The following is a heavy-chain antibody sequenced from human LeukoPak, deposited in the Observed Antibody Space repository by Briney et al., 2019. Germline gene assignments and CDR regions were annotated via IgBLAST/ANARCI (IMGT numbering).Heavy chain of an antibody. CDR1: GFTFSSYA. Sequence: GGSLRLSCAASGFTFSSYAMIWVRQAPGKGLEWVSGMSGGGGSTYYADSVKGRFTISRDNSKNTLYLRMNSLRTEDTAVYYCAKDRRPTYYSDSSGYYFRDAFDMWGQGTMVTVSS. D-gene: IGHD3-22*01. CDR2: MSGGGGST. CDR3: AKDRRPTYYSDSSGYYFRDAFDM. V-gene: IGHV3-23*01. J-gene: IGHJ3*02.